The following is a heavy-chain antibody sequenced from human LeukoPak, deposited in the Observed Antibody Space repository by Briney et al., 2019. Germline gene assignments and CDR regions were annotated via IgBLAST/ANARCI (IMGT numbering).Heavy chain of an antibody. Sequence: SETLSLTCAVSGGSISSSNWWSWVRQPPGKGLEWIGEIYHSGSTYYNPSLKSRVTISVDTSKNQFSLKLSSVTAADTAVYYCAREVAGTPWIDNWGQGTLVTVSS. J-gene: IGHJ4*02. CDR1: GGSISSSNW. V-gene: IGHV4-4*02. D-gene: IGHD6-19*01. CDR2: IYHSGST. CDR3: AREVAGTPWIDN.